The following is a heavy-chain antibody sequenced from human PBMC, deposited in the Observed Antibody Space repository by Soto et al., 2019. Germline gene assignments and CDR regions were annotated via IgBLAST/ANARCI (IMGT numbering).Heavy chain of an antibody. CDR3: AKSYDSSGYYCLDF. CDR2: IKWDASEK. Sequence: PGGSLRLSCAASGLTFGYYWMSWVRQAPGKGLEWLSTIKWDASEKKYVDSVKGRFTMSRENSKNTLYLRMNSLRAEDAAIYYCAKSYDSSGYYCLDFWGHGTLVTVSS. CDR1: GLTFGYYW. V-gene: IGHV3-7*03. D-gene: IGHD3-22*01. J-gene: IGHJ4*01.